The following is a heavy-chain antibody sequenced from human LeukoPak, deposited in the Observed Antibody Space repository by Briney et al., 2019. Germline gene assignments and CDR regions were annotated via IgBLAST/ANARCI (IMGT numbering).Heavy chain of an antibody. CDR2: TYTSGST. CDR3: ASERVECGSTSCYHWFDP. CDR1: GRSISSYY. V-gene: IGHV4-4*07. Sequence: PSETLSLTCTVSGRSISSYYWRWIRQPAGKGRECMRHTYTSGSTNYNPSLKGRATMSVDTSTSPFSLKLSSVTAADTAVYYCASERVECGSTSCYHWFDPWGQGTLVTVSS. D-gene: IGHD2-2*01. J-gene: IGHJ5*02.